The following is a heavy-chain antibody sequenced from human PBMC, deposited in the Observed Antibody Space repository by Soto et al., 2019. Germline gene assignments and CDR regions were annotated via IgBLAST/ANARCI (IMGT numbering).Heavy chain of an antibody. V-gene: IGHV4-34*01. CDR1: GGSVSGFY. D-gene: IGHD3-3*01. CDR3: AGGRRPDYDFWIGRHDAVDI. CDR2: INVAGMT. Sequence: QVQLEQWGAGLLKPPETLSLTCAVYGGSVSGFYWSWIRQPPGKGLEWIGEINVAGMTNYNPCLKSRFIIYVDTSKHHFSLTVSSVSAADTAVYYCAGGRRPDYDFWIGRHDAVDIWGQGTMVTVSS. J-gene: IGHJ3*02.